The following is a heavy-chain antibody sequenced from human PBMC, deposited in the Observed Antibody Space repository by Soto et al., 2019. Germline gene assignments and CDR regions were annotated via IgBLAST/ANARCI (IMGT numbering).Heavy chain of an antibody. CDR1: GGSISSYY. Sequence: SETLSLTCTVSGGSISSYYWSWVRQPPGKGLEWIGYIYYSGSTNYNPSLKSRVTISVDTSKNQFSLKLSSVTAADTAVYYCARGLGYSSSWSMYYFDYWGQGTLVTVSS. CDR3: ARGLGYSSSWSMYYFDY. CDR2: IYYSGST. V-gene: IGHV4-59*01. J-gene: IGHJ4*02. D-gene: IGHD6-13*01.